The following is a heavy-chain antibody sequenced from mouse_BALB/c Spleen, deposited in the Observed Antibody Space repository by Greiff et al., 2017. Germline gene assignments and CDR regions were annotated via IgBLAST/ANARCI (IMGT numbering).Heavy chain of an antibody. CDR2: ISYSGST. CDR3: ERWHDGDRYFDG. CDR1: GDSITSCY. V-gene: IGHV3-8*02. J-gene: IGHJ1*01. D-gene: IGHD2-13*01. Sequence: EVQLQASGPSLVKPSQTLSLPCSVTGDSITSCYWNWIRKFPGNKLEYMGYISYSGSTYYNPSLKSRLSITRDTSKNQYYLQLNSVTTEDTATYYGERWHDGDRYFDGWGAGTTVTVSS.